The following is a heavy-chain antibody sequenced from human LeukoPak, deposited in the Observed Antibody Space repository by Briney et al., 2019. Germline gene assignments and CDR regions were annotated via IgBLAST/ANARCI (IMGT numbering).Heavy chain of an antibody. J-gene: IGHJ6*03. D-gene: IGHD3-22*01. CDR1: GFTFSSYS. Sequence: PGGSLRLSCAASGFTFSSYSMNWVRQALGKGLEWVSSISSSSSYIYYADSVKGRFTISRDNAKNSLCLQMNSLRAEDTAVYYCARVVAADSSGYYYPYYYMDVWGKGTTVTVSS. CDR3: ARVVAADSSGYYYPYYYMDV. CDR2: ISSSSSYI. V-gene: IGHV3-21*01.